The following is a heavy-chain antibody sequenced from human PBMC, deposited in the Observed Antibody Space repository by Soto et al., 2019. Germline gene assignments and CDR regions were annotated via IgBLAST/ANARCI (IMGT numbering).Heavy chain of an antibody. Sequence: QVQLVESGGGVVQPGRSLRLSCAASGFTFSSYGMHWVRQAPGKGLEWVAVISYDGSEKYYADSVKGRFTISRDNSKNTLDLQMNSLRGDDTAVYYCAREKAARFLAGGMDVWGQGTTVTVSS. CDR3: AREKAARFLAGGMDV. CDR2: ISYDGSEK. V-gene: IGHV3-30*03. D-gene: IGHD6-6*01. J-gene: IGHJ6*02. CDR1: GFTFSSYG.